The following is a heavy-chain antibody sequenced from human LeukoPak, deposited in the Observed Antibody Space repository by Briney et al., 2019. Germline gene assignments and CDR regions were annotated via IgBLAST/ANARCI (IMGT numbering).Heavy chain of an antibody. Sequence: ASVKVSFKASGYTFTVYYMHWVRQAPGQGREWMGWINPNSGGTNYAQKFQGWVTMTRDTSISTAYMELSRLRSDDTAVYYCARGDDILTGYSAFDHWGQGTLVTVSS. V-gene: IGHV1-2*04. J-gene: IGHJ4*02. CDR3: ARGDDILTGYSAFDH. D-gene: IGHD3-9*01. CDR2: INPNSGGT. CDR1: GYTFTVYY.